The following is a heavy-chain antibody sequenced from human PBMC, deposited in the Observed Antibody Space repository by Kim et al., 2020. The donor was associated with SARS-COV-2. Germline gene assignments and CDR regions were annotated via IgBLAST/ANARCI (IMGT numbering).Heavy chain of an antibody. Sequence: SETLSLTCAVYGGSFSGYYWSWIRQPPGKGLEWIGEINHSGSTNYNPSLKSRVTISVDTSKNQFSLKLSSVTAADTAVYYCARRAQYNWNGGYYYGMDVWGQGTTVTVSS. CDR2: INHSGST. D-gene: IGHD1-20*01. CDR3: ARRAQYNWNGGYYYGMDV. J-gene: IGHJ6*02. CDR1: GGSFSGYY. V-gene: IGHV4-34*01.